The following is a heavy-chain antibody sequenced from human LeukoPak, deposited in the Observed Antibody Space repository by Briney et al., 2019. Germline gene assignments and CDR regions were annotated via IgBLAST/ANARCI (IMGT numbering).Heavy chain of an antibody. V-gene: IGHV4-34*01. CDR1: GGSFSGYY. Sequence: SETLSLTCAVYGGSFSGYYWSWIRQPPGKGLEWIGEINHSGSTNYNPSLKSRVTISVDTSKNQFSLKLSSVTAADTAVYYCARSLVGIAVAGTFDYWGQGTLVTVSS. D-gene: IGHD6-19*01. CDR2: INHSGST. CDR3: ARSLVGIAVAGTFDY. J-gene: IGHJ4*02.